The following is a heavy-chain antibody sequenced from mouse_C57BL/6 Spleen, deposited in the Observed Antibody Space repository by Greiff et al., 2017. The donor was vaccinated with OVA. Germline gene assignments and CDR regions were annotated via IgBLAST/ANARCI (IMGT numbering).Heavy chain of an antibody. CDR1: GYAFSSSW. CDR3: AREDYSNYRAMDY. CDR2: IYPGDGDT. Sequence: QVQLKESGPELVKPGASVKISCKASGYAFSSSWMNWVQQRPGKGLEWIGRIYPGDGDTNYNGKFKGKATLTADKSSSTAYMQLSSLTSEDSAVYFCAREDYSNYRAMDYWGQGTSVTVSS. J-gene: IGHJ4*01. D-gene: IGHD2-5*01. V-gene: IGHV1-82*01.